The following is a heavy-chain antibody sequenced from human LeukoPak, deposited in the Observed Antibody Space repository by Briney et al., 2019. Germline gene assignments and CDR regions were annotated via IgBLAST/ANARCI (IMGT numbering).Heavy chain of an antibody. Sequence: GGSLRLSCAASGFTFSSYWMHWVRQAPGKGLVWVTRINTDGSSTSYADSVKGRFTISRDNAKNTLYLQMNSLRAEDTAVYYCARDGEIVVVPAVAFVDYWGQGTLVTVSS. CDR2: INTDGSST. J-gene: IGHJ4*02. CDR3: ARDGEIVVVPAVAFVDY. V-gene: IGHV3-74*01. D-gene: IGHD2-2*01. CDR1: GFTFSSYW.